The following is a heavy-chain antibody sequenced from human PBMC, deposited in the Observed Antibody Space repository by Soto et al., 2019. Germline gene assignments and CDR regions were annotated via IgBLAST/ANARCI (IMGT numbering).Heavy chain of an antibody. CDR2: INAGNGNT. CDR3: ARDRIAAAGTRNWFDP. J-gene: IGHJ5*02. V-gene: IGHV1-3*01. Sequence: QVHLVQSGAEVKKPGASVKVSCKASGYTFTSYAMHWVRQAPGQRLEWMGWINAGNGNTKYSQKCQDRVTITSDTSASTAYMELSSLRSEDTAVYYCARDRIAAAGTRNWFDPWGQGTLVTVSS. CDR1: GYTFTSYA. D-gene: IGHD6-13*01.